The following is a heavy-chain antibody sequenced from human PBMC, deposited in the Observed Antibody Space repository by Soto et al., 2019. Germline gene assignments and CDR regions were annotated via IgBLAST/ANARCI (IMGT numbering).Heavy chain of an antibody. CDR1: GGTFSSYA. CDR3: ARDGTSGEPHYFDY. J-gene: IGHJ4*02. CDR2: IIPIFGTA. Sequence: QVQLVQSGAEVKKPGSSVKVSCKASGGTFSSYAISWVRQAPGQGLEWMGGIIPIFGTANYAQKFQGRVTITADESTSTAYMDLSSLRSEETAVYYCARDGTSGEPHYFDYWGQGTLVTVSS. V-gene: IGHV1-69*01. D-gene: IGHD3-16*01.